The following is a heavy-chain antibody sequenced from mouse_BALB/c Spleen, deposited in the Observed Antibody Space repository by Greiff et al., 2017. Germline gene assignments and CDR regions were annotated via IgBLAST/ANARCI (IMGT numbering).Heavy chain of an antibody. V-gene: IGHV2-9*02. Sequence: VKLVESGPGLVAPSQSLSITCTVSGFSLTSYGVHWVRQPPGKGLEWLGVIWAGGSTNYNSALMSRLSISKDNSKSQVFLKMNSLQTDDTAMYYCARDVNYDYDWFAYWGQGTLVTVSA. D-gene: IGHD2-4*01. J-gene: IGHJ3*01. CDR2: IWAGGST. CDR3: ARDVNYDYDWFAY. CDR1: GFSLTSYG.